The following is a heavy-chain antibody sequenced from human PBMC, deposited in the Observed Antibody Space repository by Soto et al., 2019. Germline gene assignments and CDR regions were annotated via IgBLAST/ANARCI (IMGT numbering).Heavy chain of an antibody. CDR1: GYTFTGYY. Sequence: WASVKVSCKASGYTFTGYYMHWVRQAPGQGLEWMGWINPNSGGTNYAQKFQGWVTMTRDTSISTAYMELSRLRSDDTAVYYCARSDSSGYYPRYYFDYWGQGTLVT. V-gene: IGHV1-2*04. D-gene: IGHD3-22*01. J-gene: IGHJ4*02. CDR3: ARSDSSGYYPRYYFDY. CDR2: INPNSGGT.